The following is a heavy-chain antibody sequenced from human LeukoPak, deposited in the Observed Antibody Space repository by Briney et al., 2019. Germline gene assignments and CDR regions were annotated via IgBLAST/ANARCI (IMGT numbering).Heavy chain of an antibody. J-gene: IGHJ4*02. D-gene: IGHD3-22*01. CDR1: GFTFSSYA. Sequence: PGGSLRLSCAASGFTFSSYAMSWVRQAPGKGLEWVSAISGSGGSTYYADSVKGRFTISRDNSQNTLYLQMNSLRAEDTAVYYCAKGAYYYDSSGYYYYFDYWGQGTLVTVSS. CDR3: AKGAYYYDSSGYYYYFDY. CDR2: ISGSGGST. V-gene: IGHV3-23*01.